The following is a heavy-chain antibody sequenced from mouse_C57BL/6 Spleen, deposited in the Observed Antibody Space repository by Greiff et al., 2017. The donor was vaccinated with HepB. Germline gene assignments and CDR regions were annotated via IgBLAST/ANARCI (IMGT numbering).Heavy chain of an antibody. J-gene: IGHJ4*01. V-gene: IGHV1-64*01. Sequence: VQLQQPGAELVKPGASVKLSCKASGYTFTSYWMHWVKQRPGQGLEWIGMIHPNSGSTNYNEKFKSKATLTVDKSSSTAYMQLSSLTSEDSAVYYCARGAYSNYGGYAMDYWGQGTSVTVSS. CDR3: ARGAYSNYGGYAMDY. CDR1: GYTFTSYW. D-gene: IGHD2-5*01. CDR2: IHPNSGST.